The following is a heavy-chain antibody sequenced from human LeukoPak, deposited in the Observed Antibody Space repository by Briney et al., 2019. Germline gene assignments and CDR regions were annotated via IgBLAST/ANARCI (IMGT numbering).Heavy chain of an antibody. V-gene: IGHV1-46*01. CDR2: INPSGGST. CDR3: ARGVLWYYFDY. J-gene: IGHJ4*02. CDR1: GYTFTSYY. Sequence: ASVKVSCKASGYTFTSYYMRWVRLAPGQGLEWMGIINPSGGSTSYAQKFQGRVTMTRDTSTSTVYMELSSLRSEDTAVYYCARGVLWYYFDYWGQGTLVTVSS. D-gene: IGHD2-8*02.